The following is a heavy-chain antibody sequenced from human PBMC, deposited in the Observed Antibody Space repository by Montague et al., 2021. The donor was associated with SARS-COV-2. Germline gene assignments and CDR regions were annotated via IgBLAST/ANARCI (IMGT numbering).Heavy chain of an antibody. CDR2: FCFKKST. J-gene: IGHJ4*02. CDR3: ARHPHYDGLNGPPDF. Sequence: SETLSLTCSRLVSSNSGADWKCTRLNSSHHPKSYAVFCFKKSTNFNPSLKSRVAISVDTSKNQFSLRLTSVTAADTAFYYCARHPHYDGLNGPPDFWDQGTLVTVSS. CDR1: VSSNSGAD. D-gene: IGHD3-9*01. V-gene: IGHV4-59*08.